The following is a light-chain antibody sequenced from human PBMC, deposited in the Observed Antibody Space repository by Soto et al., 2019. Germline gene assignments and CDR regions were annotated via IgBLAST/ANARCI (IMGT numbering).Light chain of an antibody. CDR2: AAS. CDR1: QTISSW. Sequence: DIHMTQSPSTLSASLGDGVTITCRASQTISSWLTRYQQKPGKAPKVLIYAASSLGSGTPTRFSGSGSGTKFTLTISSLQPDDFATYYCQQYNSFPLPFGGGPQVDIK. J-gene: IGKJ4*01. V-gene: IGKV1-5*01. CDR3: QQYNSFPLP.